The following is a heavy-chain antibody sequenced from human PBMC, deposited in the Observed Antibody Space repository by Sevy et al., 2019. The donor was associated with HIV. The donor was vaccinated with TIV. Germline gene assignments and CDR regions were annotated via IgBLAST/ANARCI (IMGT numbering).Heavy chain of an antibody. CDR1: GDSIRSQSHY. J-gene: IGHJ4*01. CDR2: IYYTGSS. D-gene: IGHD3-3*01. CDR3: ARQVRFSGVIINHFDY. Sequence: SETLSLTCTVSGDSIRSQSHYWAWIRQSPGKGLEWIASIYYTGSSYYNLSLRGRVTISVDTSKEQISLKRTSVTAADTAVYFCARQVRFSGVIINHFDYWGHGTLVTVSS. V-gene: IGHV4-39*01.